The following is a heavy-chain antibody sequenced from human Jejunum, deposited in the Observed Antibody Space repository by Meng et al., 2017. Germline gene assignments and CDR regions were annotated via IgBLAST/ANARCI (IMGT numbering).Heavy chain of an antibody. Sequence: GESLKISCAASGFTFGTYWMTWVRQAPGKGLEWVANIKQDGSEKYYVDSVNGRFTISRDNTKNSLYLQMDSLRVEDTAVYYCARAPGYCSGGSCFPCDYWGQGTRVTGAS. CDR3: ARAPGYCSGGSCFPCDY. CDR2: IKQDGSEK. V-gene: IGHV3-7*01. CDR1: GFTFGTYW. J-gene: IGHJ4*02. D-gene: IGHD2-15*01.